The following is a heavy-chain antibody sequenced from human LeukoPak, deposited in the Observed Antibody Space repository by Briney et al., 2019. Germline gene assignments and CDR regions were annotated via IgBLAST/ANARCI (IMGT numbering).Heavy chain of an antibody. J-gene: IGHJ3*02. CDR2: ISSYGHSHST. CDR3: AKDLKVGSIYPGTFDI. CDR1: GFAFSIYA. D-gene: IGHD1-26*01. V-gene: IGHV3-23*01. Sequence: GGSLRLSCAASGFAFSIYAMSWVRQAPGKGLVWVSAISSYGHSHSTYYADSVKGRFTISRDNSKNMLYLQMNSLIVEDTAVYYCAKDLKVGSIYPGTFDIWGQGTMVTVSS.